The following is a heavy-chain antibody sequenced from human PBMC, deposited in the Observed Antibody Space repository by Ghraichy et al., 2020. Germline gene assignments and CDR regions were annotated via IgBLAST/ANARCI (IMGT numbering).Heavy chain of an antibody. CDR1: GGSFTGYY. D-gene: IGHD1-7*01. Sequence: SETLSLTCALYGGSFTGYYWSWIRQPPEKGLEWLGEINHSGSTNYNPSLKSRVTISVDTSNKQFSLKLSSVTAADTAVYYCARRPGELPAYWGQGTLVTVSS. V-gene: IGHV4-34*01. J-gene: IGHJ4*02. CDR3: ARRPGELPAY. CDR2: INHSGST.